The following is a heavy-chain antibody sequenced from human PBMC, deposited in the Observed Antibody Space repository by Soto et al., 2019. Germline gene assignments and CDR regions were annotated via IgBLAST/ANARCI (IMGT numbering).Heavy chain of an antibody. CDR3: AAGPAPYYYDSSGYQFDY. CDR1: GFTFTSSA. J-gene: IGHJ4*02. Sequence: QMQLVQSGPEVKKPGTSVKVSCKASGFTFTSSAVQWVRQARGQRLEWIGWIVVGSGNTNYAQKFQERVTITRDMSTSTAYMELSSLRSEDTAVYYCAAGPAPYYYDSSGYQFDYWGQGTLVTVSS. V-gene: IGHV1-58*01. CDR2: IVVGSGNT. D-gene: IGHD3-22*01.